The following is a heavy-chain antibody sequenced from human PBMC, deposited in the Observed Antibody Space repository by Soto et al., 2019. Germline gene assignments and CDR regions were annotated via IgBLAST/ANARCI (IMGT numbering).Heavy chain of an antibody. V-gene: IGHV1-2*02. J-gene: IGHJ4*02. CDR3: SRDKYGPLDY. CDR1: GYTFTDYY. CDR2: VDPKSGGT. Sequence: QVQLVQSGAEVKKPGASVKVSCKPSGYTFTDYYIHWVRQAPGQGLEWMGWVDPKSGGTRNTQKFQGRVTMTRDTATRTVYMELSSLRSDDTAVYYCSRDKYGPLDYWGQGTLVTGSS. D-gene: IGHD3-10*01.